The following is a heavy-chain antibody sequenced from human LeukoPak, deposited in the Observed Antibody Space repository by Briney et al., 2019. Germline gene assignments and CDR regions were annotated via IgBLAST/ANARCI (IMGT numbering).Heavy chain of an antibody. V-gene: IGHV3-21*01. D-gene: IGHD2-8*01. Sequence: GGSLRLSCAASGFTYSSYSMHWVRQAPAKGLEGVSSISSSSRYIYYADSLKGRFTISRDNVKNSLFLQMNSLRAEDTAVYYCASLQSASVSDYWGQGTLVTVSS. CDR2: ISSSSRYI. CDR3: ASLQSASVSDY. CDR1: GFTYSSYS. J-gene: IGHJ4*02.